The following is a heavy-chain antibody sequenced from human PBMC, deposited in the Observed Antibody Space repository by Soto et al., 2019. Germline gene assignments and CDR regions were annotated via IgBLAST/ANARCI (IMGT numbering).Heavy chain of an antibody. CDR3: ARVSSSWYKDYFDY. CDR1: GGTFSNYA. Sequence: QVQLVQSGAEVKKPGSSVKVSCKASGGTFSNYAISWVRQAPGQGLEWMGGIIPIFGTTNYAQRFQGRVTITTDESTSTAYMELSSLRSEDTAVYYGARVSSSWYKDYFDYWGQGTLVTVSS. CDR2: IIPIFGTT. D-gene: IGHD6-13*01. V-gene: IGHV1-69*05. J-gene: IGHJ4*02.